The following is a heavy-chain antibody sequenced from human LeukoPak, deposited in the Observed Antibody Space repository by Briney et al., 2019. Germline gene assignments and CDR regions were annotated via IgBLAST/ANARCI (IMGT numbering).Heavy chain of an antibody. CDR1: GGSFSGYY. V-gene: IGHV4-34*01. CDR2: INHSGST. J-gene: IGHJ4*02. D-gene: IGHD3-10*01. Sequence: SETLSLTCAVYGGSFSGYYWSWIRQPPGKGLEWIGEINHSGSTNYNPSLKSRVTISVDTSKNQFSLKLSSVTAADTAVYYCARGPHGITMVRGVIPRFDYWGQGTLVTVSS. CDR3: ARGPHGITMVRGVIPRFDY.